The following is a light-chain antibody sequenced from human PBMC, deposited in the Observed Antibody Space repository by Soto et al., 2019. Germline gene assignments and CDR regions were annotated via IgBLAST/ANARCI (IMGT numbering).Light chain of an antibody. CDR3: SSYTSTSSVYV. CDR1: SSDVGGYNY. J-gene: IGLJ1*01. V-gene: IGLV2-14*01. Sequence: QSALTQPASVSGSPGQSITISCTGASSDVGGYNYVSWYQHHPGKAPKLMIYEVSTRPSGVSNRFSGSKSGNTASLTTSGLQAEDEADYYCSSYTSTSSVYVFGTGTKVTVL. CDR2: EVS.